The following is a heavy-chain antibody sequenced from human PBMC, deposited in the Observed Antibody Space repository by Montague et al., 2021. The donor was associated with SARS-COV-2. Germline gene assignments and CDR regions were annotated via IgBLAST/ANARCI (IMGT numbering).Heavy chain of an antibody. V-gene: IGHV2-5*02. J-gene: IGHJ4*02. Sequence: PALVKPTQTLTLTCTFSGFSLKTSGVGVGWIRQPPGEALEWLALIYWDDDRRYSPSLKSRLSITKDTSRNQVALTMTKMDPMDTATYYCARIGATIDYYDYKGKNPFAHWGQGTLVTVSS. CDR2: IYWDDDR. D-gene: IGHD3-22*01. CDR3: ARIGATIDYYDYKGKNPFAH. CDR1: GFSLKTSGVG.